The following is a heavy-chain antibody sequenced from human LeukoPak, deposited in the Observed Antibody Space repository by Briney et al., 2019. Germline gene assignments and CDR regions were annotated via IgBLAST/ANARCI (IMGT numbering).Heavy chain of an antibody. J-gene: IGHJ6*02. CDR2: ICHSGST. CDR3: ARAPYYYDSSGYHYYYGMDV. Sequence: SQTLSLTCAVSGGSISSGGYSWSWIRQPPGKGLEWIGYICHSGSTYYNPSLKSRVTISVDRSKNQFSLKLSSVTAADTAVYYCARAPYYYDSSGYHYYYGMDVWGQGTTVTVSS. V-gene: IGHV4-30-2*01. CDR1: GGSISSGGYS. D-gene: IGHD3-22*01.